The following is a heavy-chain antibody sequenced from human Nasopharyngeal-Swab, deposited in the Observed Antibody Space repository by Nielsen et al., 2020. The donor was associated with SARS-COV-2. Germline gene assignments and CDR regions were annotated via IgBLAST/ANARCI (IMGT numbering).Heavy chain of an antibody. CDR3: ARDAGGSGGGY. Sequence: GEPLKISCAASGFTFSSDGMHWVRQAPGKGLEWVAVIWYDGSNKYYADSVKGRFTISRDNSKNTLYLQMNSLRAEDTAVYYCARDAGGSGGGYWGQGTLVTVSS. D-gene: IGHD3-16*01. CDR2: IWYDGSNK. J-gene: IGHJ4*02. V-gene: IGHV3-33*01. CDR1: GFTFSSDG.